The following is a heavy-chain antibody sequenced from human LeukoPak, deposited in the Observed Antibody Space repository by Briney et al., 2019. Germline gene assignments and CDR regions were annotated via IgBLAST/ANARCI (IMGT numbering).Heavy chain of an antibody. J-gene: IGHJ4*02. D-gene: IGHD5-12*01. CDR3: ARGPGYSGD. V-gene: IGHV4-59*01. Sequence: SETLSLTCTVSGGSINYYYWNWIRQPPGKGLEWIGYIYYSGSTNYNRSLKSRVTISIDTSKKQFSLKLTSVTAADTAVYYCARGPGYSGDWGQGTLVTVSS. CDR1: GGSINYYY. CDR2: IYYSGST.